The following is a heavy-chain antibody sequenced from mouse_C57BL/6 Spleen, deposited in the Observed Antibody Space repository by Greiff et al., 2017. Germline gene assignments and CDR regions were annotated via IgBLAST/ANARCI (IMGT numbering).Heavy chain of an antibody. Sequence: QVQLQQSGAELVKPGASVKLSCTASGFTFTTYWMHWVKQRPGQGLELIGMIYPDSGSTNYNEKFQSQATLTADKSSSTAYMQLSSLTSEDTAVYYCARKYGCSYWGQGTTLTVSS. CDR2: IYPDSGST. D-gene: IGHD1-1*01. CDR1: GFTFTTYW. J-gene: IGHJ2*01. V-gene: IGHV1-64*01. CDR3: ARKYGCSY.